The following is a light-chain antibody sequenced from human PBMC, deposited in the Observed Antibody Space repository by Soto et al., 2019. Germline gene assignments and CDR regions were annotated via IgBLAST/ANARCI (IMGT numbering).Light chain of an antibody. CDR2: GAS. CDR3: RQYGRSLGFA. CDR1: QSLGGNY. Sequence: EIVLTQSPGTLSLSPGERATLSCRASQSLGGNYLAWYQEKPGQAPRLLIYGASSRASGIPDRFSASGSGTDYTLTISRLEPEDFAVYYCRQYGRSLGFAVGGGTKVEIK. V-gene: IGKV3-20*01. J-gene: IGKJ4*01.